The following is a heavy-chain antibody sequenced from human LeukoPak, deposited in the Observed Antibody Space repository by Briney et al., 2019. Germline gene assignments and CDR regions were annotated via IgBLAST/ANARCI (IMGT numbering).Heavy chain of an antibody. J-gene: IGHJ4*02. CDR3: ARDEGEQVHQIDY. CDR2: IIPIFGTA. CDR1: GGTFSSYA. Sequence: VASVKVSCKASGGTFSSYAISWVRQAPGQGLEWMGGIIPIFGTANYAQKFQGRVTITADESTSTAYMELSSLRSEDTAVYYCARDEGEQVHQIDYWGQGTLVTVSS. D-gene: IGHD3-16*01. V-gene: IGHV1-69*13.